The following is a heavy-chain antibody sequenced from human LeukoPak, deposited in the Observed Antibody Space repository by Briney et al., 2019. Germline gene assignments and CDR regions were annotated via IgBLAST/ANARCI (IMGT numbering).Heavy chain of an antibody. D-gene: IGHD5-12*01. Sequence: GGSLRLSCAASGFTFSSYSLNWVRQAPGKGLEWVSSISGSSSYIYYADSVKGRFTISRDNAKNALYLQMNSLRAEDTAVYYCAKGGYPAEQPPTGYMDVWGKGTTVTISS. CDR1: GFTFSSYS. V-gene: IGHV3-21*04. CDR2: ISGSSSYI. CDR3: AKGGYPAEQPPTGYMDV. J-gene: IGHJ6*03.